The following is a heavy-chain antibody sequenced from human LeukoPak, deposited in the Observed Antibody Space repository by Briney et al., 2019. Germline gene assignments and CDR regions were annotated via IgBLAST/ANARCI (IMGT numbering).Heavy chain of an antibody. CDR2: ISSDGDAT. Sequence: GSVRLSCAASGFTFNSYAMQWVRQAPGEGLEYVSGISSDGDATYYANSVKERFIISRDNSRNMLYLQMGSLRAEDMAVYYCARADCSSSSCYTVAYWGQGTLVTVSS. CDR1: GFTFNSYA. V-gene: IGHV3-64*01. J-gene: IGHJ4*02. CDR3: ARADCSSSSCYTVAY. D-gene: IGHD2-2*02.